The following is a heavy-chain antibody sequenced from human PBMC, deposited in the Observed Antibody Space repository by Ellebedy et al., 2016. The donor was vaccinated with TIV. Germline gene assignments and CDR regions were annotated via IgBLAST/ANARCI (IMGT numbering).Heavy chain of an antibody. CDR3: AGDYGAYFDY. Sequence: MPSETLSLTCTVSGGSISSYYWSWIRQPPGKGLEWIGYIYYSGSTNYNPSLKSRVTISVDMSKNQFSLRLSSATAADTAVYYCAGDYGAYFDYWGQGTLVTVSS. CDR1: GGSISSYY. V-gene: IGHV4-59*08. J-gene: IGHJ4*02. CDR2: IYYSGST. D-gene: IGHD4-17*01.